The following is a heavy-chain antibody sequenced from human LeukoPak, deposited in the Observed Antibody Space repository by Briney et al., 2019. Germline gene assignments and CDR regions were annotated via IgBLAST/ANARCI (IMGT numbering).Heavy chain of an antibody. CDR2: IYYSGST. J-gene: IGHJ4*02. D-gene: IGHD6-13*01. V-gene: IGHV4-59*08. CDR3: ARVKAAGPYYFDY. CDR1: GGSISSYY. Sequence: SETLSLTRTVSGGSISSYYWSWIRQPPGKGLEWIGYIYYSGSTNYNPSLKSRVTISVDTSKNQFSLKLSSVTAADTAVYYCARVKAAGPYYFDYWGQGTLVTVSS.